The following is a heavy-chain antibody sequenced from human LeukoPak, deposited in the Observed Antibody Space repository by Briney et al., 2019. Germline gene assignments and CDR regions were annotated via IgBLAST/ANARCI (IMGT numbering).Heavy chain of an antibody. D-gene: IGHD6-19*01. J-gene: IGHJ6*03. CDR1: GGSISYYY. CDR2: MYNSGST. V-gene: IGHV4-59*01. CDR3: ARGAGPNFYYHMDV. Sequence: SETLSLTCTVSGGSISYYYWSWIRQPPGKGLEWIGYMYNSGSTNYNPSLKSRVTISVDTSTNQFSLKLSSVTAADTAVYYCARGAGPNFYYHMDVWGKGTTVTVSS.